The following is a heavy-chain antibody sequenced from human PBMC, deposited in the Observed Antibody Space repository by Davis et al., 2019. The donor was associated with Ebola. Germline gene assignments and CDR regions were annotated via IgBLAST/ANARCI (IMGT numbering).Heavy chain of an antibody. CDR1: GFTLDTSGVG. D-gene: IGHD4-17*01. Sequence: SGPTLVKPTQTLTLTCAIPGFTLDTSGVGVGWFRQPPEKALDWLAIIHLDGDERYSPSLESRLTISTDTYKRHVVLTLTNVDPTDTGTYFCARTVKTWGWGFDPWGQGTLVVVSS. CDR3: ARTVKTWGWGFDP. J-gene: IGHJ5*02. CDR2: IHLDGDE. V-gene: IGHV2-5*02.